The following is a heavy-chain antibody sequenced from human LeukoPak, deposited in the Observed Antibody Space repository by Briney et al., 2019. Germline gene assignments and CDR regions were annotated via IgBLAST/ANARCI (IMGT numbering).Heavy chain of an antibody. CDR2: ISYDGSNK. D-gene: IGHD6-6*01. V-gene: IGHV3-30*03. CDR1: GFTFSSYG. J-gene: IGHJ6*03. CDR3: TRHRDPIAARPGYYYYYMDV. Sequence: GGSLRLSCAASGFTFSSYGMHWVRQAPGKGLEWLAVISYDGSNKYYADSVKGRFTISRDNSKNTLYLQMNSLKTEDTAVYYCTRHRDPIAARPGYYYYYMDVWGKGTTVTVSS.